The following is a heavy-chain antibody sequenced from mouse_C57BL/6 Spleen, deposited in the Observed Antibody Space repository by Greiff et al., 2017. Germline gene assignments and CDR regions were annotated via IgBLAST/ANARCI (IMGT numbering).Heavy chain of an antibody. CDR1: GFTFSDYY. CDR2: INYDGSST. D-gene: IGHD1-1*01. V-gene: IGHV5-16*01. Sequence: EVKLVESEGGLVQPGSSMKLSCTASGFTFSDYYMAWVRQVPEKGLEWVANINYDGSSTYYLDSLKSRFILSRDNAKNILYLQMSSLKSEDTATYYCARKGAYYGSSYGYFDVWGTGTTVTVSS. CDR3: ARKGAYYGSSYGYFDV. J-gene: IGHJ1*03.